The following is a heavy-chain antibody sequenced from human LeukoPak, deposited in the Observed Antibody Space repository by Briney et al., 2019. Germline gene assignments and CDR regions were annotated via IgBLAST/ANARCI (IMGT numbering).Heavy chain of an antibody. J-gene: IGHJ5*02. Sequence: SQTLSLTCAISGDSVSSNSAAWNWIRQSPSRGLEWQGRTYYRSKWYNDYAGSVKSRITINPDTSKNQFSLQLNAVTPEDTAVYYCAREVRAAAGKINWFDPWGQGTLVTVSS. D-gene: IGHD6-13*01. CDR1: GDSVSSNSAA. CDR2: TYYRSKWYN. CDR3: AREVRAAAGKINWFDP. V-gene: IGHV6-1*01.